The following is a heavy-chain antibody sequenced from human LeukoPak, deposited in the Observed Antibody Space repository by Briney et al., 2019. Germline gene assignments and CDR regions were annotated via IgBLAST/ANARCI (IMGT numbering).Heavy chain of an antibody. CDR2: IYYSGST. CDR3: ARSTTVVTVYFDY. CDR1: GGSISSYY. J-gene: IGHJ4*02. V-gene: IGHV4-59*01. D-gene: IGHD4-23*01. Sequence: SETLSLTCTVSGGSISSYYWSWIRQPPGKGLEWIGYIYYSGSTNYNPSLKSRVTISVDTSKNQFSLQLSSVTAADTAVYYCARSTTVVTVYFDYWGQGTLVTVSS.